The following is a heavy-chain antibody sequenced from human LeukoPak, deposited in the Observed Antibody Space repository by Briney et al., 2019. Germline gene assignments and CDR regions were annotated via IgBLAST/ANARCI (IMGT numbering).Heavy chain of an antibody. Sequence: GGSLRLSCAASGFTFSSYAMSWVRQAPGKGLEWVSAISGSGGSTYYADSVKGRFTISRDNSKNPLYLQMNSLRAEETAVYYCAKSPPGIAAAGIVNYWGQGTLVTVSS. CDR3: AKSPPGIAAAGIVNY. D-gene: IGHD6-13*01. J-gene: IGHJ4*02. V-gene: IGHV3-23*01. CDR1: GFTFSSYA. CDR2: ISGSGGST.